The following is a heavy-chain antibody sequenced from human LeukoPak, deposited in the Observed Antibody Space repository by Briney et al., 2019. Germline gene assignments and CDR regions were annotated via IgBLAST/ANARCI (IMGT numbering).Heavy chain of an antibody. V-gene: IGHV3-30*03. CDR2: ISYDGSNK. CDR1: GFTFTSYG. J-gene: IGHJ4*02. Sequence: GGSLRLSCAASGFTFTSYGMHWVRQAPGKGLEWVAVISYDGSNKYYADSVKGRFTISRDNSKNTLYLQMNGLRAEDTAVYYCARDQAGTTGDYWGQGTLVTVSS. CDR3: ARDQAGTTGDY. D-gene: IGHD1-7*01.